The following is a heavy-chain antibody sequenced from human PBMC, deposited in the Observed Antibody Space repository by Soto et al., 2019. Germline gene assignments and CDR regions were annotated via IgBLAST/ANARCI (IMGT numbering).Heavy chain of an antibody. V-gene: IGHV3-15*07. CDR1: GFTFSNAW. D-gene: IGHD2-2*01. J-gene: IGHJ6*02. Sequence: GGPLRVSCAASGFTFSNAWMNWVRKAPGKGLEWVGRIKSKTDGGTTDYAAPVKGRFTISRDDSKNTLYLQMNSLKTEDTAVYYCTTAVEMRDILVVPAAMRYYYYGMDVWGQGTTVTVSS. CDR2: IKSKTDGGTT. CDR3: TTAVEMRDILVVPAAMRYYYYGMDV.